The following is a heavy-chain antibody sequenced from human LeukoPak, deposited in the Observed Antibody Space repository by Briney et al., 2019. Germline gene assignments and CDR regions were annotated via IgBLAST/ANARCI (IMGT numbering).Heavy chain of an antibody. J-gene: IGHJ5*02. CDR3: ARASDDYGDYGENFWFDP. Sequence: ASVKVSCKASGYTFTGYYMHWVRQAPGQGLEWMGWINPNSGGTNYAQKFQGRVTMTRDTSISTAYMELSRLRSDDTAVYYCARASDDYGDYGENFWFDPWGQGTLVTVSS. CDR1: GYTFTGYY. V-gene: IGHV1-2*02. CDR2: INPNSGGT. D-gene: IGHD4-17*01.